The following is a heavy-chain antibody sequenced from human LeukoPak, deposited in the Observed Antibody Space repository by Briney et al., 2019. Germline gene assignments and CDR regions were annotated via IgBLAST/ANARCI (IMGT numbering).Heavy chain of an antibody. CDR3: ARGTSGGNPYFDY. CDR1: DYSISSGYY. D-gene: IGHD2-15*01. CDR2: VYHSGST. Sequence: SETLSLTCTVSDYSISSGYYWGWIRPPPGKGLEWIGSVYHSGSTYYNPSLKSRVAMSVDTSKNQFSLYLTSVTAADTAVYYCARGTSGGNPYFDYWGQGTLVTVSS. V-gene: IGHV4-38-2*02. J-gene: IGHJ4*02.